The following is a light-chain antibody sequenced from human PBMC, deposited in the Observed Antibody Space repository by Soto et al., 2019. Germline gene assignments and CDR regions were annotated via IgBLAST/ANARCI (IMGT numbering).Light chain of an antibody. CDR1: SSDVGGYKY. Sequence: QSVLTQPRSVSGSPGQSVTISCTGTSSDVGGYKYVSWYQQHPGKAPKLMIYDVSKRPSGVPDRFSGSKSGNTASLTISGLQAEDEADYYCCSYAGSYTFVVFGGGTKVTVL. CDR3: CSYAGSYTFVV. V-gene: IGLV2-11*01. J-gene: IGLJ2*01. CDR2: DVS.